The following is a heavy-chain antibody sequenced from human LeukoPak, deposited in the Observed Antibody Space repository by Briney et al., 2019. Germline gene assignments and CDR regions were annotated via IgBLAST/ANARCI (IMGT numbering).Heavy chain of an antibody. CDR3: AKDKSLSIEGATALDY. D-gene: IGHD1-26*01. CDR1: GFTFDDYA. Sequence: PGRSLRLSCAASGFTFDDYAMHWVRQAPGKGLEWVSGISWNSGSIGYADSVKGRFTISRDNAKNSLYLQMNSLRAEDTALYYCAKDKSLSIEGATALDYWGQGTLVTVSS. CDR2: ISWNSGSI. J-gene: IGHJ4*02. V-gene: IGHV3-9*01.